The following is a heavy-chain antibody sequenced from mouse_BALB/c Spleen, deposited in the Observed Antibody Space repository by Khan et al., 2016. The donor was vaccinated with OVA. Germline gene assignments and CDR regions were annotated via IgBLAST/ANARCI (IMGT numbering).Heavy chain of an antibody. J-gene: IGHJ1*01. CDR2: INPSNGGT. Sequence: QVQLKQSGTELVKPGASVKLSCKTSGYTFTRYYMYWVKQRPGQGLEWIGEINPSNGGTNFNEKFKSKATLTVDKLSSTAYMQLSSLTSEDSAVYYCTRKDYYGSSHRYFDVWGAGTTVTVSS. V-gene: IGHV1-53*01. CDR3: TRKDYYGSSHRYFDV. D-gene: IGHD1-1*01. CDR1: GYTFTRYY.